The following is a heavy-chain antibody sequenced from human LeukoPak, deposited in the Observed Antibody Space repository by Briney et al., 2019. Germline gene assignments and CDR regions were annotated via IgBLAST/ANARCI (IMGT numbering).Heavy chain of an antibody. D-gene: IGHD2/OR15-2a*01. V-gene: IGHV3-43*02. CDR1: GFTFDGYA. J-gene: IGHJ6*02. CDR2: IKADGVRT. CDR3: ATWAFYHGMDV. Sequence: PGGSLRLSCVASGFTFDGYAMHWVRQAPGKGLEWVSLIKADGVRTYYADSVNGRFTISRDNSKNSLYLQMNSLRSEDSAVYYCATWAFYHGMDVWGQGTTVIVSS.